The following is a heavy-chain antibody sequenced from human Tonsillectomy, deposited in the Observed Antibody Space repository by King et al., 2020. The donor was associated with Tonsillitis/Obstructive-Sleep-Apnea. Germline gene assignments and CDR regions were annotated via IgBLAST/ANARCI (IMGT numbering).Heavy chain of an antibody. J-gene: IGHJ5*02. CDR2: INPNRGGT. V-gene: IGHV1-2*04. CDR1: GYTFTGYY. CDR3: ARVRENNWFDP. D-gene: IGHD1-26*01. Sequence: VQLVESGAEVKKPGASVKVSRKASGYTFTGYYMNWVRQAPGQGLEWRGWINPNRGGTKYVQKFQGWVTMTRDTSTSTAYMGLSRLRSDDTAVYYCARVRENNWFDPWGQGTLVTVSS.